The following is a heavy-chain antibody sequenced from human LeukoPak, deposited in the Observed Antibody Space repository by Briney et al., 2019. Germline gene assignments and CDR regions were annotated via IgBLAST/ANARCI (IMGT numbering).Heavy chain of an antibody. Sequence: ASVTVSCKASGYTFTSYYMHWVRQAPGQGLEWMGLINPSGGSTSYAQKFQGRVTMTRDTSTSTVYMELSSLRSEDTAVYYCARAGRYFDWRGGYFDYWGQGTLVTVSS. CDR1: GYTFTSYY. D-gene: IGHD3-9*01. J-gene: IGHJ4*02. CDR2: INPSGGST. CDR3: ARAGRYFDWRGGYFDY. V-gene: IGHV1-46*01.